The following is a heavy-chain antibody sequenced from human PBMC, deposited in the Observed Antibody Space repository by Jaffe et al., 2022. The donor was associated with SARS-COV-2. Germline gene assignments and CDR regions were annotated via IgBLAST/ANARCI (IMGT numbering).Heavy chain of an antibody. CDR2: IYYSGST. V-gene: IGHV4-59*01. Sequence: QVQLQESGPGLVKPSETLSLTCTVSGGSISSYYWSWIRQPPGKGLEWIGYIYYSGSTNYNPSLKSRVTISVDTSKNQFSLKLSSVTAADTAVYYCASLPDYSNHPFDYWGQGTLVTVSS. CDR1: GGSISSYY. CDR3: ASLPDYSNHPFDY. D-gene: IGHD4-4*01. J-gene: IGHJ4*02.